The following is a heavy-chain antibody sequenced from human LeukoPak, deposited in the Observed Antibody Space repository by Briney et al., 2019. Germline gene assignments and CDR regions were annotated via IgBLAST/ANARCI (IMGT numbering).Heavy chain of an antibody. J-gene: IGHJ4*02. D-gene: IGHD3-3*01. CDR1: GGSFSGYY. CDR3: ARGRYYDFWSGPGGYFDY. CDR2: INHSGST. V-gene: IGHV4-34*01. Sequence: PSETLSLTCAVYGGSFSGYYWSWIRQPPGKGQEWIGEINHSGSTNYNPSLKSRVTISVDTSKNQFSLKLSSVTAADTAVYYCARGRYYDFWSGPGGYFDYWGQGTLVTVSS.